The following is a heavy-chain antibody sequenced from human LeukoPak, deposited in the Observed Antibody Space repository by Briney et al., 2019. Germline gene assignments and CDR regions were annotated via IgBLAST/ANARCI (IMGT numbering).Heavy chain of an antibody. D-gene: IGHD6-13*01. CDR3: AKDLTSVSSSWYGLNY. CDR2: ISGSGGST. CDR1: GFTFSSYS. J-gene: IGHJ4*02. V-gene: IGHV3-23*01. Sequence: GGSLRLSCAASGFTFSSYSMNWVRQAPGKGLEWVSAISGSGGSTYYADSVKGRFTISRDNSKKTLYLQMNSLRAEDTAVYYCAKDLTSVSSSWYGLNYWGQGTLVTVSS.